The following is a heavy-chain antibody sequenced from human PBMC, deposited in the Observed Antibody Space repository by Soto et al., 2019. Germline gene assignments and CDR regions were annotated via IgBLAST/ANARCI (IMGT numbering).Heavy chain of an antibody. J-gene: IGHJ4*02. CDR3: AKTPLRWGPFDY. CDR2: ISGSGGST. Sequence: EVQLLDSGGGLVQPGGSLRLSCAASGFIFGNYAMTWVRQAPGKGLEWVSVISGSGGSTYYTDSVKGRFTVSRDNSKNTLYLQMNSLRAEDTAVYFCAKTPLRWGPFDYWGQGTLVTVSS. CDR1: GFIFGNYA. V-gene: IGHV3-23*01. D-gene: IGHD1-26*01.